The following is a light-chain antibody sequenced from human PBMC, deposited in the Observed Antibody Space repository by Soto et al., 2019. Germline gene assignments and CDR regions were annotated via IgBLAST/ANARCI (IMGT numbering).Light chain of an antibody. CDR2: GAS. Sequence: EIVLTQSPDTLSVSPGERATLSCMASQSISSNLAWYRQKPGQAPRLLIYGASTRATGIPARFSGSGSGTEFTLTISSLQSEDFAVYYCQQYYDWPITFGQGTRLEIK. CDR3: QQYYDWPIT. V-gene: IGKV3-15*01. J-gene: IGKJ5*01. CDR1: QSISSN.